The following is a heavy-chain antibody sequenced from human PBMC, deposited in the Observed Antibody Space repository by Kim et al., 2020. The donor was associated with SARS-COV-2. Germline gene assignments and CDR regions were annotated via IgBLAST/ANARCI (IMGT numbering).Heavy chain of an antibody. CDR2: INTNTGNP. D-gene: IGHD2-2*01. J-gene: IGHJ6*02. Sequence: ASVKVSCKASGYTFTSYAMNWVRQAPGQGLEWMGWINTNTGNPTYAQGFTGRFVFSLDTSVSTAYLQISSLKAEDTAVYYCARVQCSSTSCYSREDYYYYYGMDVWGQGTTVTVSS. CDR3: ARVQCSSTSCYSREDYYYYYGMDV. CDR1: GYTFTSYA. V-gene: IGHV7-4-1*02.